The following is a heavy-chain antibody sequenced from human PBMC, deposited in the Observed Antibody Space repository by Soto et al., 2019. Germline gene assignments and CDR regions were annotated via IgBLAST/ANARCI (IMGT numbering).Heavy chain of an antibody. D-gene: IGHD3-22*01. J-gene: IGHJ6*02. CDR3: ARDTKEYYYDSSGYYLGYYYYGMDV. CDR1: GGSVSGGNYY. V-gene: IGHV4-61*01. Sequence: SETLSLTCTVSGGSVSGGNYYWSWTRQPPGKGLEWIGYIYYSGSTNYNPSLMSRVTLSVDTSKNQFSLNLSSVTAADTAVYYCARDTKEYYYDSSGYYLGYYYYGMDVWGQGTTVTVSS. CDR2: IYYSGST.